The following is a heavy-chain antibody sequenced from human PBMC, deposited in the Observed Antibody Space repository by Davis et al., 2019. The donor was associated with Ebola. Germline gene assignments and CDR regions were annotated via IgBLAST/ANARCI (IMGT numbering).Heavy chain of an antibody. V-gene: IGHV3-23*01. CDR3: AKSGLSFGVVKYHYGMDV. CDR2: ISGSGGST. CDR1: GFTFSSYA. D-gene: IGHD3-3*01. Sequence: GESLKISCAASGFTFSSYAMTWVRQAPGKGLEWVSAISGSGGSTYYADFVKGRFTISRDNSKKTLYLQMNSLRAEDTAVYYCAKSGLSFGVVKYHYGMDVWGKGTTVTVSS. J-gene: IGHJ6*04.